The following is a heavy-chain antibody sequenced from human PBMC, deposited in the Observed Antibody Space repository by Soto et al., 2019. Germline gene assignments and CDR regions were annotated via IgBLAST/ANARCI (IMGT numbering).Heavy chain of an antibody. CDR2: IKEDGSEK. D-gene: IGHD3-22*01. CDR1: GFTFSTYR. CDR3: ARGWGYFDSSGFPYLYAMDV. J-gene: IGHJ6*02. Sequence: GGSLRLSCAASGFTFSTYRMSWVRQAPGKGLEWVANIKEDGSEKYYVDSVEGRFTISRDNAKNSLYPQMTSLRAEDTALYYCARGWGYFDSSGFPYLYAMDVWGQGTTVTVSS. V-gene: IGHV3-7*01.